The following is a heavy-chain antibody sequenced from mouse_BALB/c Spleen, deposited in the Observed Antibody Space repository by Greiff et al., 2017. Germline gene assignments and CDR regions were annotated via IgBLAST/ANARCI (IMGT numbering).Heavy chain of an antibody. V-gene: IGHV1-28*01. CDR3: ARSRYGNFYAMDY. Sequence: EVQLQQSGPELMKPGASVKISCKASGYSFTSYYMHWVKQSHGKSLEWIGYIDPFNGGTSYNQKFKGKATLTVDKSSSTAYMHLSSLTSEDSAVYYCARSRYGNFYAMDYWGQGTSVTVSS. D-gene: IGHD2-10*02. J-gene: IGHJ4*01. CDR2: IDPFNGGT. CDR1: GYSFTSYY.